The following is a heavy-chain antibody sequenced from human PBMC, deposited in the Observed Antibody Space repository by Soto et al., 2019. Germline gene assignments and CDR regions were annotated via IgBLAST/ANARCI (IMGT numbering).Heavy chain of an antibody. CDR1: AYTFTDYF. Sequence: ASVKVSCKASAYTFTDYFIHCVRQAPGQGLEWIGWIKPYSGGADLSQKFQGRVTMTRESTTRTAYMEVSGPSSDETAVYFCARFPPHSLYYYGMDVWGQGTTVTVSS. V-gene: IGHV1-2*02. J-gene: IGHJ6*02. CDR2: IKPYSGGA. D-gene: IGHD4-4*01. CDR3: ARFPPHSLYYYGMDV.